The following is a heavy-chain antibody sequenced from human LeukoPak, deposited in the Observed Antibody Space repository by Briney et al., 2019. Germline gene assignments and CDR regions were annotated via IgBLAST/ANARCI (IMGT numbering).Heavy chain of an antibody. CDR3: ALGYYDILTGYSETYFDY. D-gene: IGHD3-9*01. V-gene: IGHV4-38-2*02. Sequence: SETLSLTCTVSGYSMSSGYYWGWIRQPPERGLEWIGSMYHTGSTNYNPSLKSRVTISVDTSKNQFSLKLSSVTAADTAVYYCALGYYDILTGYSETYFDYWGQGTLVTVSS. CDR1: GYSMSSGYY. CDR2: MYHTGST. J-gene: IGHJ4*02.